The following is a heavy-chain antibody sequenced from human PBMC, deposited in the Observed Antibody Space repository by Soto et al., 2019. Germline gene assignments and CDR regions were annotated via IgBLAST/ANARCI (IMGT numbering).Heavy chain of an antibody. Sequence: QVQLVPSGAAVKKPGSSVKVSCKASGGTFSSYAISWVRQAPGQGREWMGGIIPIFGTANYAQKFQGRVTITADESTSTAYMELSRLRSEDTAVYYCASSDYYGSGSYFDYWGQGTLVTVAS. V-gene: IGHV1-69*01. D-gene: IGHD3-10*01. CDR2: IIPIFGTA. J-gene: IGHJ4*02. CDR1: GGTFSSYA. CDR3: ASSDYYGSGSYFDY.